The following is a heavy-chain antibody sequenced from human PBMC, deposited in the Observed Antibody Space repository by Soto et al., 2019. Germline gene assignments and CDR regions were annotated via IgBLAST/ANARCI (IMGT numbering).Heavy chain of an antibody. CDR1: GCTFSSYA. D-gene: IGHD3-16*01. CDR2: IIPIFGTS. Sequence: QVQLVQSGAEVKKPGSSVKVSCKASGCTFSSYAISWVRQAPGQGLGCLGGIIPIFGTSNHAQKFQGRVTITADESTSTAYMKLSSLSSEDTAVYSCARDAVVTSPDASPNWFDPWGRGNLVTVSS. CDR3: ARDAVVTSPDASPNWFDP. J-gene: IGHJ5*01. V-gene: IGHV1-69*01.